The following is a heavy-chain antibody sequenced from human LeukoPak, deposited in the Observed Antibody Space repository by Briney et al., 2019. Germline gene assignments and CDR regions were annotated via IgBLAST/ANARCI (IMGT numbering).Heavy chain of an antibody. V-gene: IGHV1-2*02. D-gene: IGHD6-13*01. Sequence: GASVKVSCKASAYIFTGYYIHWVRQAPGQGLEWMGWINPNSAGTNYAQKFQGRVTMTRDTSISTAYMELSRLRSDDTAVYYCAIIAAAGYFDYRGQGTLVTVSS. J-gene: IGHJ4*02. CDR1: AYIFTGYY. CDR3: AIIAAAGYFDY. CDR2: INPNSAGT.